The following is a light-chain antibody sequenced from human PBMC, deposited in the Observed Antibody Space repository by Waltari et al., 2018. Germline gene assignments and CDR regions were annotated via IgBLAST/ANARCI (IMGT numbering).Light chain of an antibody. CDR2: NNN. V-gene: IGLV1-44*01. CDR3: ASWDDTRNGPV. J-gene: IGLJ3*02. Sequence: QSVLTQPPSASGAPGQRVTISCSASSHTVGGNPVRCYQQLPRTAPYLLIRNNNRRPSGVPKRFSGSKSGTSASLAISGLQSEDEAYYYCASWDDTRNGPVFGGGTKLTVL. CDR1: SHTVGGNP.